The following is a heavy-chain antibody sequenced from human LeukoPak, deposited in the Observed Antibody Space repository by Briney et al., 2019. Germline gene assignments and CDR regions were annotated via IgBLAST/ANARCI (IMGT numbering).Heavy chain of an antibody. J-gene: IGHJ4*02. Sequence: GGSLRLSCAASGITFSSYAMHWVRQPPGKGLEWVAVISYHGSNQYYIDSVKGRFTISRDNSKDTVYLQMNSLRPDDTAVYYCAKGFSAGTMDYWGQGTLVTVSS. D-gene: IGHD1-1*01. CDR3: AKGFSAGTMDY. V-gene: IGHV3-30*18. CDR2: ISYHGSNQ. CDR1: GITFSSYA.